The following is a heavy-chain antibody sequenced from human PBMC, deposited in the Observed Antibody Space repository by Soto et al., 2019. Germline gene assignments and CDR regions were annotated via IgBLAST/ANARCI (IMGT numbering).Heavy chain of an antibody. V-gene: IGHV1-69*12. J-gene: IGHJ5*02. CDR2: IIPMFGTA. CDR1: GGTFSNYA. Sequence: QVQLVQSGAEVKKPGSSVKVSCKASGGTFSNYAMSWVRQAPGQGLEWMGGIIPMFGTANYAEKFQGRVTITADESTSTTYMELSSLRSEDTAVYYCARVAWNFGHGGPSTQNWFDPWGQGTLVTVSS. D-gene: IGHD1-7*01. CDR3: ARVAWNFGHGGPSTQNWFDP.